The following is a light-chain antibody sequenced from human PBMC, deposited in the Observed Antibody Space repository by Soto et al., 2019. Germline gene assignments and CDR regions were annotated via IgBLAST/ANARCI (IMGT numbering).Light chain of an antibody. Sequence: DIQMTQSPSSLSASVGDRITITCRASQSIRSYLNWYQQKPGKAPKLLNSTASSLQSDVPSRFSDSGSGTDFTLTISSLQPEDFATYYCQQGYITGTFRQGTKLEIK. CDR3: QQGYITGT. CDR2: TAS. J-gene: IGKJ2*01. V-gene: IGKV1-39*01. CDR1: QSIRSY.